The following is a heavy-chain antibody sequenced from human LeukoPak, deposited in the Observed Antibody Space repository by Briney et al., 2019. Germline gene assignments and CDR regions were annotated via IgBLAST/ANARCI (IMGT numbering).Heavy chain of an antibody. CDR2: ISGSDGTT. CDR1: GFTFSSYA. J-gene: IGHJ4*02. V-gene: IGHV3-23*01. CDR3: AKVDNWKYGHHDY. Sequence: GGSQRLSCAASGFTFSSYAMSWVRQAPGKGLGWVSAISGSDGTTYYADSVKGRFTISRDNSKYTLSLQMNSLRAEDTAVYYCAKVDNWKYGHHDYWGQGTLVTVSS. D-gene: IGHD1-1*01.